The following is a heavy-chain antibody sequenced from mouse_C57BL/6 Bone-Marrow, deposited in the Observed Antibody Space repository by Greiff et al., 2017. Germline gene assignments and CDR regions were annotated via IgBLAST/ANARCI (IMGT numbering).Heavy chain of an antibody. CDR2: FHPYNDDT. D-gene: IGHD5-1*01. CDR1: GYTFTTYP. Sequence: QVQLQQSGAELVKPGASVKMSCKASGYTFTTYPIEWMKQNHGKSLEWIGNFHPYNDDTKYNEKFKGKATLTVEQSSNTVYLELSRLTSDDSAVXYCARSSTFFYYFDYWGQGTTLTVAS. CDR3: ARSSTFFYYFDY. V-gene: IGHV1-47*01. J-gene: IGHJ2*01.